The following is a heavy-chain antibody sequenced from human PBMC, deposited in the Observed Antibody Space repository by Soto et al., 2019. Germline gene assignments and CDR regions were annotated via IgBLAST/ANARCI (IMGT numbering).Heavy chain of an antibody. J-gene: IGHJ6*02. CDR3: ALSNYDSSGYYHYYYGMDV. V-gene: IGHV5-51*01. Sequence: PRESLKISCKGSGYSFTRYWIGWVRQMPGKGLEWMGIIYPGESDTRYSPSFQGQVTISADKSISTAYLQWSSLKASDTAMYYCALSNYDSSGYYHYYYGMDVRGQGTTGTVSS. CDR2: IYPGESDT. CDR1: GYSFTRYW. D-gene: IGHD3-22*01.